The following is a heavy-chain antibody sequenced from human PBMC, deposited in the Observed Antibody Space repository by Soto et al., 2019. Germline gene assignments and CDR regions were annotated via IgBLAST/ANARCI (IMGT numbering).Heavy chain of an antibody. D-gene: IGHD6-6*01. CDR1: GGTFSSYA. J-gene: IGHJ5*02. CDR3: ARDHLREDSSNKFDP. CDR2: IIPIFGTA. Sequence: QVQLVQSGAEVKKPGSSVKVSCKASGGTFSSYAISWVRQAPGQGLEWMGGIIPIFGTANYAQKFQGRVTITADESTSTAYMELSSLRSEETSVYYCARDHLREDSSNKFDPWGQGTLVTVSS. V-gene: IGHV1-69*01.